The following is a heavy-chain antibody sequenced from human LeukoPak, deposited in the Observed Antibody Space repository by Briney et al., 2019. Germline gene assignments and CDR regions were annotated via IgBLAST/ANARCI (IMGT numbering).Heavy chain of an antibody. CDR1: GFTFSSYA. Sequence: PGGSLRLSCAASGFTFSSYAMSWVRQAPGKGLEWVSAISGSGGSTYYADSVKGRFTISRDNSKNTLYLQMNSLRAEDTAAYYCAKTSRGSGGFDYWGQGTLVTVSS. V-gene: IGHV3-23*01. J-gene: IGHJ4*02. D-gene: IGHD3-10*01. CDR2: ISGSGGST. CDR3: AKTSRGSGGFDY.